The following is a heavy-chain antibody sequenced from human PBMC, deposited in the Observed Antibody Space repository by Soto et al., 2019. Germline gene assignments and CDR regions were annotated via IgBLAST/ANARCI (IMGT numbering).Heavy chain of an antibody. J-gene: IGHJ4*02. Sequence: PWGSLRLSCAASGFTFSSYAMGWVRQTPWKCLEWVSRINKSGGSRYYADSVKGRFTVSRDNSNNTLYLQMNSLKTEDTAVYYRTTDRWNPDSSYDSSGYYNYWGQGTLVTVSS. CDR3: TTDRWNPDSSYDSSGYYNY. V-gene: IGHV3-23*01. CDR1: GFTFSSYA. D-gene: IGHD3-22*01. CDR2: INKSGGSR.